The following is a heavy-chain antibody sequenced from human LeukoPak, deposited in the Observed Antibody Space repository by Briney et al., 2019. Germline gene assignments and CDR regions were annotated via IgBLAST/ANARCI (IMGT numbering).Heavy chain of an antibody. D-gene: IGHD6-19*01. CDR2: TNHSGST. V-gene: IGHV4-34*01. CDR1: GGSFSGYY. J-gene: IGHJ4*02. CDR3: ARDELAVAGTHIFDY. Sequence: SETLSLTCAVYGGSFSGYYWSWIRQPPGKGLEWIGETNHSGSTNYNPSLKSRVTISVDTSKNQFSLKLSSVTAADTAVYYCARDELAVAGTHIFDYWGQGTLVTVSS.